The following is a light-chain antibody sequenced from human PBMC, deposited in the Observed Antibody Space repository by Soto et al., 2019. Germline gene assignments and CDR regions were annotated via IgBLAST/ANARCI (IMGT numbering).Light chain of an antibody. CDR2: LGS. CDR1: QSLLHSNGNKY. CDR3: MQALQTPIT. V-gene: IGKV2-28*01. Sequence: DIVMTQSPLSLPVTPGEPASISCRSSQSLLHSNGNKYLEWYLQKPGQSPQLLIYLGSNRASRVPDRFSGSGSDTDFTLKISRVEAEDVGVYYCMQALQTPITFGQGTRLEIK. J-gene: IGKJ5*01.